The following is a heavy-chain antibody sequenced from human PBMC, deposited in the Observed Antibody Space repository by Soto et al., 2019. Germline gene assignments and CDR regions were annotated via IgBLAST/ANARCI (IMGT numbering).Heavy chain of an antibody. V-gene: IGHV3-13*01. Sequence: GGSLRLSCAASGFTFSSYDMHWVRQATGKGLEWVSAIGTAGDTYYPGSVKGRFTISRENAKISLYLQMNSLRAEDTAVYYCARVLGSGSPYYYYYGMDVWGQGTTVTVSS. CDR2: IGTAGDT. CDR1: GFTFSSYD. D-gene: IGHD3-10*01. CDR3: ARVLGSGSPYYYYYGMDV. J-gene: IGHJ6*02.